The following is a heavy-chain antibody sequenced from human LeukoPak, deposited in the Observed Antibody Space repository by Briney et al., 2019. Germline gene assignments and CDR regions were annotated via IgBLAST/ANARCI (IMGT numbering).Heavy chain of an antibody. J-gene: IGHJ4*02. CDR1: GGSISSHSYH. CDR2: IYFSEST. V-gene: IGHV4-39*07. Sequence: SETLSLTCTVSGGSISSHSYHWGWIRPPPGKGLEWIGSIYFSESTYFNPSFKSRVSISLDTSKNQFSLELSSVTAADTAVYYCARSTGTSMPYYFDYWGQGTLVTVSS. D-gene: IGHD2/OR15-2a*01. CDR3: ARSTGTSMPYYFDY.